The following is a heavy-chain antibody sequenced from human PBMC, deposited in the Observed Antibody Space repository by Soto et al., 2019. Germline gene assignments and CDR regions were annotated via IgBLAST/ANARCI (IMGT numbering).Heavy chain of an antibody. D-gene: IGHD3-10*01. V-gene: IGHV3-23*01. J-gene: IGHJ4*02. CDR2: ITATGDRT. Sequence: GSLILSCADSGFSFSSYSMSGVRQTAGKGLEWVAAITATGDRTYYADSVKGRFTISRDNSKNTLFLQMNSLRAEDTAIYYCAKKVNSGSGSQYFDYWGQGTLVTVS. CDR1: GFSFSSYS. CDR3: AKKVNSGSGSQYFDY.